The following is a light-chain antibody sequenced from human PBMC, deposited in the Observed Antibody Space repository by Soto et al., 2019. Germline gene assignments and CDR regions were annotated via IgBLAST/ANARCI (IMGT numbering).Light chain of an antibody. V-gene: IGKV1-5*01. Sequence: DIQMTQSPSTLSASVGDSVTITCRASQSITIWLAWYQQKPGKAPKLLIYDASSLEGGVPSRFSGSGSGPEFTLTISGLQPDDFATYYCQQYNSFSWTFGQGTKVDIK. CDR2: DAS. CDR1: QSITIW. J-gene: IGKJ1*01. CDR3: QQYNSFSWT.